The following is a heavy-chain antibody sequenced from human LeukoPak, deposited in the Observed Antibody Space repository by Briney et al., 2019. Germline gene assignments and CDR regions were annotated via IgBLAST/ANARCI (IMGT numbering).Heavy chain of an antibody. Sequence: PGGSLRLSCAASGFTFSSYSMNWVRQAPGKGLEWVSSISSSSSYIYYADSVKGRFTISRDNAKNSLYLQMNSLRAEDTALYYCARGARYYASGSAFDYWGQGTLVTVSS. CDR2: ISSSSSYI. D-gene: IGHD3-10*01. V-gene: IGHV3-21*04. CDR1: GFTFSSYS. J-gene: IGHJ4*02. CDR3: ARGARYYASGSAFDY.